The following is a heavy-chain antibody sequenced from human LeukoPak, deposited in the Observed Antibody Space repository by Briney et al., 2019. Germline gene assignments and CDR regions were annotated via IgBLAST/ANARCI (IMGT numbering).Heavy chain of an antibody. CDR2: ISSSGSTI. Sequence: GGSLRLSCAASGFTFSSYEMNWVRQAPGKGLEWVSYISSSGSTIYYADSVKGRFTISRDNAKNSLYLQMNSLRAEDTAVYYCARVGQKHIVVVTAIPRWFDPWGQGTLVTVSS. J-gene: IGHJ5*02. D-gene: IGHD2-21*02. CDR3: ARVGQKHIVVVTAIPRWFDP. CDR1: GFTFSSYE. V-gene: IGHV3-48*03.